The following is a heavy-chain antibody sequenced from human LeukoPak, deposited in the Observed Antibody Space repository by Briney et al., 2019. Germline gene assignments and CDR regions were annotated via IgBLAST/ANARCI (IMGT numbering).Heavy chain of an antibody. Sequence: GGSLRLSCAASGFTFSSYSMTSVRQAPVKRLEWDSSISSSSSYIYYADSVKGRFTISRDNAKNSLYLQMNSLRAEDTAVYYCAGSNYWGSRAFDIWGQGTMVTVSS. CDR2: ISSSSSYI. CDR1: GFTFSSYS. CDR3: AGSNYWGSRAFDI. V-gene: IGHV3-21*01. D-gene: IGHD2-21*01. J-gene: IGHJ3*02.